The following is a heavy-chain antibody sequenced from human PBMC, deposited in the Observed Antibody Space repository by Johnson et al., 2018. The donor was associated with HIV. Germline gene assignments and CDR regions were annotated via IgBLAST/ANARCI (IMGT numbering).Heavy chain of an antibody. CDR3: ASTSSGWFYAFDI. D-gene: IGHD6-19*01. Sequence: MLLVESGAVVVQPGGSLRLSCAASGFTFDDYTMHWVRQVPGKGLEWVSSISGGSTYYADSRKGRFTISRDNSKNTLYLQMNSLRAEDTAVYYCASTSSGWFYAFDIWGQGTMVTVSS. J-gene: IGHJ3*02. CDR2: ISGGST. V-gene: IGHV3-38-3*01. CDR1: GFTFDDYT.